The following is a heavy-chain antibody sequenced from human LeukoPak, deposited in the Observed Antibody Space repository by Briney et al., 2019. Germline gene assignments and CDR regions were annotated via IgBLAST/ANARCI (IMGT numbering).Heavy chain of an antibody. CDR1: GFTFSTYE. J-gene: IGHJ4*02. CDR3: VRDNGWFRFEH. CDR2: IKEDGSQT. Sequence: GGSLRLSCAVSGFTFSTYEMNWVRQAPGKGLEWLAHIKEDGSQTNYVDSVKGRFTISRDNAKSSLYLQMNTLRDEDTALYYCVRDNGWFRFEHWGRGTLVTVSS. V-gene: IGHV3-7*01. D-gene: IGHD6-19*01.